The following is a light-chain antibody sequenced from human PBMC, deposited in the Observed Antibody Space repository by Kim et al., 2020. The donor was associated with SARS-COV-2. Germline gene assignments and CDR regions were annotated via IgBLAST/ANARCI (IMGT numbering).Light chain of an antibody. CDR1: QSINTY. CDR2: GAS. CDR3: QQGYST. Sequence: DTQMTQSPSSLSASVGDRVTITCRASQSINTYLNWYQQKPGKAPKLLIYGASNLPSGVPSRFIGSGSGTDFTLTITTLQPEDLGTYYCQQGYSTFGQGTKLEI. J-gene: IGKJ2*01. V-gene: IGKV1-39*01.